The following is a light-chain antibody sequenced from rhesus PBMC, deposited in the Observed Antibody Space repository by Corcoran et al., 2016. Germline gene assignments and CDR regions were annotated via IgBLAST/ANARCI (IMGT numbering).Light chain of an antibody. CDR3: QQSNDLLLT. J-gene: IGKJ4*01. CDR1: ESVGSY. V-gene: IGKV3-40*03. Sequence: EIVMTQSPATLSLSPGETATLSCRASESVGSYLAWYQQKPGQAPKLLVHSAYFRATGIPDRFSGSGSRTEFTHTISSLEPEDVGVYHGQQSNDLLLTFGGGTKVELK. CDR2: SAY.